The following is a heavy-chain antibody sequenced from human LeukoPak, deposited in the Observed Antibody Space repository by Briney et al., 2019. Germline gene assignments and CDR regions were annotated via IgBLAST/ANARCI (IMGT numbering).Heavy chain of an antibody. CDR1: GGSISSYY. D-gene: IGHD1-26*01. V-gene: IGHV4-59*01. Sequence: KPSETLSLTCTVSGGSISSYYWSWIRQPPGKGLEWIGYIYYSGSTNYNPSLKSRVTISVDTSKNQFSLKLSSVTAADTAVYYCARVVVGATYNWSDPWGQGTLVTVSS. CDR3: ARVVVGATYNWSDP. J-gene: IGHJ5*02. CDR2: IYYSGST.